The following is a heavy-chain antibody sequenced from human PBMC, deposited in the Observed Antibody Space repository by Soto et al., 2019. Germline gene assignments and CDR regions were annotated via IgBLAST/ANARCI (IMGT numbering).Heavy chain of an antibody. CDR1: GFTFSSYA. CDR2: ISGSGDST. V-gene: IGHV3-23*01. D-gene: IGHD4-17*01. J-gene: IGHJ4*02. Sequence: PGGSLRLSCAASGFTFSSYAMSWVRQAPGKGLEWVSAISGSGDSTYYTDSVKGRFTISRDISKNTLYLQMNSLRAEDTAVYYCARDLGDYGDSWGQGTLVTVSS. CDR3: ARDLGDYGDS.